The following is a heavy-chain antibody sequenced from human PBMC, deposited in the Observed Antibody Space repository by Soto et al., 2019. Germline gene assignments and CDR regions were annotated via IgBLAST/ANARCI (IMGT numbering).Heavy chain of an antibody. Sequence: QVQLVESGGGLVKPGGSLRLSCAASGFIFSDYYMSWIRQTPGKGLEWIAYISSGGGTIHYADSVKGRFAISRDNAKNLLYLQMNILRYEDTALYYCSKDADATGFYIDSWGQGTQVSVSS. J-gene: IGHJ4*02. V-gene: IGHV3-11*04. CDR1: GFIFSDYY. D-gene: IGHD4-4*01. CDR3: SKDADATGFYIDS. CDR2: ISSGGGTI.